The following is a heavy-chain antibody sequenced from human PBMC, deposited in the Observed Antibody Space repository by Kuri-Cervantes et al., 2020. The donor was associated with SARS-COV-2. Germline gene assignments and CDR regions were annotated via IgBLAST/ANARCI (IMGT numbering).Heavy chain of an antibody. Sequence: LSLTCAASGFTFSNAWMSWVRQAPGKGLEWVANIKQDGSEKYYVDSVKGRFTISRDNAKNSLYLQMNSLRAEDTAVYYCASLDFWSGYYPDYWGQGTLVTVSS. CDR2: IKQDGSEK. V-gene: IGHV3-7*01. CDR1: GFTFSNAW. CDR3: ASLDFWSGYYPDY. J-gene: IGHJ4*02. D-gene: IGHD3-3*01.